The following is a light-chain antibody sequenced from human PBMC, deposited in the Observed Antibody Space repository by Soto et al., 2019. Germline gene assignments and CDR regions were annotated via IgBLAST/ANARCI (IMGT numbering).Light chain of an antibody. CDR2: DVS. J-gene: IGLJ1*01. CDR3: SSYTTSNTRQIV. Sequence: QPALTQPASVSGSHGQSISISCTGTSSDVGGYNYVSWYQQHPGKAPKFMIYDVSNRPSGVSNRFSGSKSDNTASLTISGLQAEDEADYYCSSYTTSNTRQIVFGTGTKVTVL. CDR1: SSDVGGYNY. V-gene: IGLV2-14*01.